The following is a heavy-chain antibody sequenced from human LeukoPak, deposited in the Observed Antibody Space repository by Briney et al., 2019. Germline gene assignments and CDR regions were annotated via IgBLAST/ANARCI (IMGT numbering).Heavy chain of an antibody. V-gene: IGHV3-53*01. CDR1: GFTVSSNY. CDR3: ARSDSSGWYGDFDY. Sequence: GGSLRLSCAASGFTVSSNYMSWVRQAPGKGLEWVSVIYSGGSTYYADSVKGRFTISRDNAKNSLYLQMNSLRAEDTAVYYCARSDSSGWYGDFDYWGQGTLVTVSS. CDR2: IYSGGST. J-gene: IGHJ4*02. D-gene: IGHD6-19*01.